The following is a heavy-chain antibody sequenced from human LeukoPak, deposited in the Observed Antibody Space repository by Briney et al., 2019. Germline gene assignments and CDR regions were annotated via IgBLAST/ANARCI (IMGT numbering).Heavy chain of an antibody. D-gene: IGHD3-10*01. CDR1: GFSISNDW. J-gene: IGHJ4*02. Sequence: GGSLRLSCAASGFSISNDWMSWVRQAPGKGLEWVARVKSRSAGETTDYAAPVKGRFTISRDDSKNILYLQMNSLKTEDTAVYYCTLIQGWGSGSYYRDFWGQGTLVTVSS. CDR3: TLIQGWGSGSYYRDF. CDR2: VKSRSAGETT. V-gene: IGHV3-15*01.